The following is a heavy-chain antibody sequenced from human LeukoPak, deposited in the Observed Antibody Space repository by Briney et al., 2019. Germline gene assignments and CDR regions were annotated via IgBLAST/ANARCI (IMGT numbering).Heavy chain of an antibody. D-gene: IGHD3-22*01. Sequence: GGSLRFSCAASVFTLSSYAIIWVRHAPAKGLEWGSAISGSGGSTYYADSVKGRFTISRDNSKNTLYLQMNSLRAEDTAVYYCAKSLLTMIVLEGPYYFDYWGQGTLVTVSS. CDR2: ISGSGGST. V-gene: IGHV3-23*01. J-gene: IGHJ4*02. CDR1: VFTLSSYA. CDR3: AKSLLTMIVLEGPYYFDY.